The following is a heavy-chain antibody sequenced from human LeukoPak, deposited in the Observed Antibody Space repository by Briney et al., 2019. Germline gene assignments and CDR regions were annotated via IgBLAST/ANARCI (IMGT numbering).Heavy chain of an antibody. V-gene: IGHV4-59*01. CDR1: GGSISSYY. Sequence: SETLSLTCTVSGGSISSYYWSWIRQPPGKRLEWIGYIYYSGSTNYNPSLKSRVTMAVDTSKKQFSLKLSSVTAADTAVYYCARGRDGGNYTPLDYWGQGTLVTVSS. D-gene: IGHD4-23*01. CDR2: IYYSGST. J-gene: IGHJ4*02. CDR3: ARGRDGGNYTPLDY.